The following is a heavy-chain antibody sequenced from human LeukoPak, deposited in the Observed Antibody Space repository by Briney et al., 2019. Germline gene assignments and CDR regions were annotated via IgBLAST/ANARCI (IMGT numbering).Heavy chain of an antibody. J-gene: IGHJ4*02. Sequence: SETLSLTCTVSGGSISNSYWSWIRQPPGKGLEWIGFFHDSESTNYNPSLKSRVSISLDTSKNQVSLWLSSVTAADTAVYYCARGDASGRPGIGFDFWGQGTLVAVSS. D-gene: IGHD1-26*01. V-gene: IGHV4-59*01. CDR1: GGSISNSY. CDR3: ARGDASGRPGIGFDF. CDR2: FHDSEST.